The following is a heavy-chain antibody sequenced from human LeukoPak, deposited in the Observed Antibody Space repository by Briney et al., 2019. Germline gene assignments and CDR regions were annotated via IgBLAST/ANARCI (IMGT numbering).Heavy chain of an antibody. CDR3: ARLFGSGSYFLGIDY. CDR1: GGSFSGYY. J-gene: IGHJ4*02. CDR2: INHSGST. Sequence: SETLSLTCAVYGGSFSGYYWSWIRQPPGKGLEWIGEINHSGSTNYNPSLKSRVTISVDTSKNQFSLRLTSVTAADTAVYYCARLFGSGSYFLGIDYWGQGTLVTVSS. D-gene: IGHD3-10*01. V-gene: IGHV4-34*01.